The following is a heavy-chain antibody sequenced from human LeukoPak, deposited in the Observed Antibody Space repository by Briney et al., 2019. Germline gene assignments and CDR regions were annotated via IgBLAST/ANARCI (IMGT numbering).Heavy chain of an antibody. CDR2: IYYSGST. V-gene: IGHV4-59*01. Sequence: SETLSLTCTVSGGSISSFYWSWIRQPPGKGLEWIGYIYYSGSTDYSPSLKSRVTISVDTSKNQFSLKLSSVTAADTAVYYCARGGNYGDYVPLDYWGQGTLVTVSS. D-gene: IGHD4-17*01. CDR1: GGSISSFY. J-gene: IGHJ4*02. CDR3: ARGGNYGDYVPLDY.